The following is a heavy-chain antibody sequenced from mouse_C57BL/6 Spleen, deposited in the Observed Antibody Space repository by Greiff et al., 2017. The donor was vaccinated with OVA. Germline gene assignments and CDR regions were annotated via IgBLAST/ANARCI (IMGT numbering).Heavy chain of an antibody. J-gene: IGHJ4*01. D-gene: IGHD6-1*01. CDR2: INYDGSST. CDR1: GFTFSDYY. CDR3: ARGQRRYYEAMDD. Sequence: EVKVVESEGGLVQPGSSMKLSCTASGFTFSDYYMAWVRQVPEKGLEWVANINYDGSSTYYLDSLKSRCIISRDNAKNMLYLQMSSLKSEDTATYYWARGQRRYYEAMDDWGQGTSVTVSS. V-gene: IGHV5-16*01.